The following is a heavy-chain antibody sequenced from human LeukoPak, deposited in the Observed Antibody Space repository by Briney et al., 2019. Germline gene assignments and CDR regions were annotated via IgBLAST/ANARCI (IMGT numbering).Heavy chain of an antibody. CDR2: IYYSGST. V-gene: IGHV4-59*08. J-gene: IGHJ4*02. Sequence: SETLSLTCTVSGGSISSYYWNWIRQPPGKGLEWIGYIYYSGSTNYNPSLKSRVTISVDTSKNQFSLKLSSVTAADTAVYYCARLGGDSSGWYRSFDYWGQGTLVTVSS. D-gene: IGHD6-19*01. CDR3: ARLGGDSSGWYRSFDY. CDR1: GGSISSYY.